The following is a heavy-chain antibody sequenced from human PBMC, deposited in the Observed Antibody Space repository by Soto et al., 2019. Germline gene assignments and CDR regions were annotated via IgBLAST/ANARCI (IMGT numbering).Heavy chain of an antibody. D-gene: IGHD3-3*01. CDR3: ARDYEYFFDY. CDR2: IWYDGTNE. V-gene: IGHV3-33*01. CDR1: GFTFSNYG. Sequence: QVQLVESGGGVVQPGRSLRLSCAASGFTFSNYGLHWVRQSPGKGLEWVAVIWYDGTNEDYVDSVKGRFTISRDNSKNTLYLQMNSLRAEDTAVYYCARDYEYFFDYWGQGTLVTVSS. J-gene: IGHJ4*02.